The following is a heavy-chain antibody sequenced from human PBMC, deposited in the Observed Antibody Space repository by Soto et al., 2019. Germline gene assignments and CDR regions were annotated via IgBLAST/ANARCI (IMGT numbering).Heavy chain of an antibody. CDR2: MDPNSGST. V-gene: IGHV1-8*01. D-gene: IGHD3-3*01. CDR1: GYTFTTYD. Sequence: QAQLVQSGAEVRKPGASVKVSCKASGYTFTTYDINWVRQAPGQGLEWLGWMDPNSGSTGYAQNXXXXXXIIISTXXXXXXXXXXSLQXXXXXXXXXARERKFDXXXXXXXVWG. J-gene: IGHJ3*01. CDR3: ARERKFDXXXXXXXV.